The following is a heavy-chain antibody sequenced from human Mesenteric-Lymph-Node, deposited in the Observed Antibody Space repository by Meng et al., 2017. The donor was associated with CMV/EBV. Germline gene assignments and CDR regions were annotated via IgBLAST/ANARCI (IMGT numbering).Heavy chain of an antibody. CDR2: ITKKSAGGTA. V-gene: IGHV3-15*01. Sequence: FSFSDAWMSWVRQPPGKGLEWVGRITKKSAGGTAEYPAPVKGRFTISRDDSKKTLYLQMNSLKAEDTAVYYCTTGVLWNWNPPYFDYWGQGTLVTVSS. J-gene: IGHJ4*02. D-gene: IGHD1-1*01. CDR3: TTGVLWNWNPPYFDY. CDR1: FSFSDAW.